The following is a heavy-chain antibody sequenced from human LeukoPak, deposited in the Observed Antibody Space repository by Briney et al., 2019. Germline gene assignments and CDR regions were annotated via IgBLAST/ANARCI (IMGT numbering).Heavy chain of an antibody. CDR1: GFTFSTYA. J-gene: IGHJ4*02. D-gene: IGHD6-13*01. V-gene: IGHV3-23*01. CDR2: ISGSGSST. Sequence: SGGSLRLSCAASGFTFSTYAMTWVRRAPGKGLEWVSAISGSGSSTYYADSVKGRFTISRDNSKNTLYLQMNSLRAEDTAVYYCARWMIAAAYYFDYWGQGTLVTVSS. CDR3: ARWMIAAAYYFDY.